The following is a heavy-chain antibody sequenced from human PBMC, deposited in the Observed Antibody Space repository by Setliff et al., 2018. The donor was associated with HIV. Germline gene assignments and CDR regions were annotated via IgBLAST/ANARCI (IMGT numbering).Heavy chain of an antibody. CDR1: GYTFTGYY. CDR3: ARDPPGNPWFFDY. Sequence: ASVKVSCKASGYTFTGYYMHWVRQAPGQGLEWMGWINPNNGGTNYAQKFQGRVTMTRDTSISTAYMELSRLRSDDTAVYYCARDPPGNPWFFDYWGPGTLVTVSS. V-gene: IGHV1-2*02. D-gene: IGHD3-22*01. J-gene: IGHJ4*02. CDR2: INPNNGGT.